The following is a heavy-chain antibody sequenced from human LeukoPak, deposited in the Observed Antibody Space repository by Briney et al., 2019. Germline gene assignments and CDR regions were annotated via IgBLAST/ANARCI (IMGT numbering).Heavy chain of an antibody. D-gene: IGHD3-3*01. CDR1: GGSFRGYY. V-gene: IGHV4-34*01. CDR3: ARPQPYYDFWSGPHHYMDV. Sequence: SETLSLTCAVYGGSFRGYYWSWIRQPPSNWLESFGEINHSGSTNYNPSLKSRVTISVDTSKNQFSLKLSSVTAADTAVYHCARPQPYYDFWSGPHHYMDVWGKGTTVTVSS. J-gene: IGHJ6*03. CDR2: INHSGST.